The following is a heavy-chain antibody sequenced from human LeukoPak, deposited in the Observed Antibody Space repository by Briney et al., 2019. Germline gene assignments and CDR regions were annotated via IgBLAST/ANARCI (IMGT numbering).Heavy chain of an antibody. CDR1: GFTFSSYG. D-gene: IGHD4-11*01. CDR2: IWYDGSKK. CDR3: ARDRGDYSDYSDFFDA. J-gene: IGHJ4*02. Sequence: GGSLRLSCATSGFTFSSYGFHWVRQAPVKGLEWVAVIWYDGSKKYYADSVKGRFTIFRDDSKNTVYLQMDSLRAEDTAMYHCARDRGDYSDYSDFFDAWGQGTLVTVSS. V-gene: IGHV3-33*01.